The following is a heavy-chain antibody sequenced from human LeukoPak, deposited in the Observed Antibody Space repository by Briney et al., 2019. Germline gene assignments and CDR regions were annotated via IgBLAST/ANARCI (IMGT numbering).Heavy chain of an antibody. Sequence: TSETLSLTCTVSGGSISTYYWSWIRQPAGKGLEWIGCIYYSGGTNYNSSLKRRVTISVDTSKNQFSLKLSSVTAADTAVYYCARDSGVARTLDYWGQGILVTVSS. CDR2: IYYSGGT. J-gene: IGHJ4*02. CDR3: ARDSGVARTLDY. CDR1: GGSISTYY. V-gene: IGHV4-59*01. D-gene: IGHD2-15*01.